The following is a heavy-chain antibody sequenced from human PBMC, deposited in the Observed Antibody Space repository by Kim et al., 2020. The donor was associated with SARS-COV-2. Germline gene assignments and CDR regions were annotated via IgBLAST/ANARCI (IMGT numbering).Heavy chain of an antibody. CDR1: GFTFSSYA. CDR2: ISGSGGST. CDR3: AKEEYRYSYGTYDGMDV. Sequence: GESLRLSCAASGFTFSSYAMSWVRQAPGKGLEWVSAISGSGGSTYYADSVKGRFTISRDNSKNTLYLQMNSLRAEDTAVYYCAKEEYRYSYGTYDGMDVWGQGTTVTVSS. V-gene: IGHV3-23*01. J-gene: IGHJ6*02. D-gene: IGHD5-18*01.